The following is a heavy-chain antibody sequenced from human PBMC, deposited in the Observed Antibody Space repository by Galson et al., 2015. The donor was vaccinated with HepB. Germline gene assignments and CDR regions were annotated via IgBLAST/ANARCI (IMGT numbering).Heavy chain of an antibody. CDR1: GYTFSTYS. Sequence: SVKVSCKVSGYTFSTYSVTWVRQAPGQGLEWMGWISAYNRRTNYAQKFQGRVSMTTDTSTSTVYMELRRLRSDDTAIYYCARGALVVGVAATLNNWFDPWAQGTLVTVSS. D-gene: IGHD2-15*01. V-gene: IGHV1-18*01. J-gene: IGHJ5*02. CDR2: ISAYNRRT. CDR3: ARGALVVGVAATLNNWFDP.